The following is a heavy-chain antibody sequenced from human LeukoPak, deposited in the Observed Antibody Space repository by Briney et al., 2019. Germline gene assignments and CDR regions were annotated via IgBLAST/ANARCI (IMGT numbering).Heavy chain of an antibody. D-gene: IGHD2-15*01. CDR1: GFTFSDYW. CDR3: AREGGWSRDY. V-gene: IGHV3-7*01. J-gene: IGHJ4*02. Sequence: GGSLRLSCAASGFTFSDYWMAWVRQAPGQGLEWVASIKEDGSQKYYVDSVKGRFTISRDNAKNSLYLQMNSLRAEDTAVYYCAREGGWSRDYWGQGTLVTVSS. CDR2: IKEDGSQK.